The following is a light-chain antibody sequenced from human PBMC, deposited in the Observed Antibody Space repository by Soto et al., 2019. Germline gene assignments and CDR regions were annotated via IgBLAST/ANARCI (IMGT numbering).Light chain of an antibody. Sequence: DIQMTQSPSSLSASVGDRVTITCRASQSVNTYLHWYQQKAGQAPKLLIYAASNLQSGVPSRFSGRGSGTDFTLTISSLQPEDFATYYCQHLNSYPITFGQGTRLEIK. CDR3: QHLNSYPIT. V-gene: IGKV1-39*01. J-gene: IGKJ5*01. CDR1: QSVNTY. CDR2: AAS.